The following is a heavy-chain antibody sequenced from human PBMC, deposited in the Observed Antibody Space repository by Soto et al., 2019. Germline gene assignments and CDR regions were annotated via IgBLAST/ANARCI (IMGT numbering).Heavy chain of an antibody. J-gene: IGHJ2*01. CDR2: IARDASIT. D-gene: IGHD3-16*01. CDR1: GFTFSSYG. Sequence: QLQLVESGGGVVQPGRSLGLSCVASGFTFSSYGMHWVRQPPGKGLEWVAVIARDASITHYADSVKGRFTISRDNSKNPLFLQINSQTAEDTAVYYCAKEKSLGSWYFDLWCRGTLVTVSS. V-gene: IGHV3-30*18. CDR3: AKEKSLGSWYFDL.